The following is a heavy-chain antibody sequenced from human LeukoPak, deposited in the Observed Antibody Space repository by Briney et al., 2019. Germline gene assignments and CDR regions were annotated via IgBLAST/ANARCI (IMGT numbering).Heavy chain of an antibody. Sequence: GGSLRLSCAASGFTFSNFAMSWVRQAPGKGLEWVSAISGSGGSTYYADSVKGRFTISRDNSKNTLHLQMSSLRAEDTAVYFCARRSGSSWGQGTLVTVSS. J-gene: IGHJ5*02. CDR3: ARRSGSS. CDR2: ISGSGGST. D-gene: IGHD2-15*01. CDR1: GFTFSNFA. V-gene: IGHV3-23*01.